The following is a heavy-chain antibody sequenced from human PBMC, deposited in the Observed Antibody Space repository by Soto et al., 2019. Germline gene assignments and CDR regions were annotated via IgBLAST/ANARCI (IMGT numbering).Heavy chain of an antibody. CDR2: IYDSGST. CDR3: AKRHGHSPYHDAFDI. Sequence: PSETLSLTCTVSGGSVSSYYWSWIRQPPGKGLEWIGYIYDSGSTNCNPSLKRRVTISIDTSKNQFSLKLNSVTAADTAVYYCAKRHGHSPYHDAFDIWGRGTVVTVSS. CDR1: GGSVSSYY. V-gene: IGHV4-59*02. J-gene: IGHJ3*02. D-gene: IGHD3-3*02.